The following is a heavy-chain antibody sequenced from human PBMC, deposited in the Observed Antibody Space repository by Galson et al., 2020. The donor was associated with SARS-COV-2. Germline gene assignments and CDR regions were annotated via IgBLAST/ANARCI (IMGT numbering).Heavy chain of an antibody. CDR2: FDPEDGET. V-gene: IGHV1-24*01. D-gene: IGHD4-17*01. CDR1: GYTLTELS. Sequence: ASVKVSCKVSGYTLTELSMHWVRQAPGKGLEWMGGFDPEDGETIYAQKFQGRVTMTEDTSTDTAYMELSSLRSEDTAVYYCATGPGDGVPALFDPWGHGALVTVAS. J-gene: IGHJ5*02. CDR3: ATGPGDGVPALFDP.